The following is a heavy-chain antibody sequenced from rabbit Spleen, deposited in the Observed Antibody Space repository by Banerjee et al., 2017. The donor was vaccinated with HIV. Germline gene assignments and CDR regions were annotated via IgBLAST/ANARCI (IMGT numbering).Heavy chain of an antibody. CDR2: INTKSGEN. Sequence: QSLEESGGGLVKPGGSLALTCKASGFSLNYKYVMCWVRQAPGKGLEWIACINTKSGENVYATWSKGRFTISKTSSTTVTLQMTSLTAADTATYFCAKDLTDVIGWNFGLWGPGTLVTVS. D-gene: IGHD1-1*01. CDR3: AKDLTDVIGWNFGL. J-gene: IGHJ4*01. V-gene: IGHV1S40*01. CDR1: GFSLNYKYV.